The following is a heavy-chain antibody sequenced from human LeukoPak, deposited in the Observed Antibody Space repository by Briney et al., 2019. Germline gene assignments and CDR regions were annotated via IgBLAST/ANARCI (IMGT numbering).Heavy chain of an antibody. Sequence: SETLSLTCTVSGGSISSYYWSWIRQPPGKGLEWIGYIYYSGSTNYNPSLKSRVTISVDTSKNQFSLKLSSVTAADTAVYYCARRYQLLRPHPFDCWGQGTLVTVSS. CDR3: ARRYQLLRPHPFDC. J-gene: IGHJ4*02. V-gene: IGHV4-59*12. CDR2: IYYSGST. CDR1: GGSISSYY. D-gene: IGHD2-2*01.